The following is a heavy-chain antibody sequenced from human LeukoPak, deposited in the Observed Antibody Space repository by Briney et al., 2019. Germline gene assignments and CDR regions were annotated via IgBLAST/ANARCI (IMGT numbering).Heavy chain of an antibody. J-gene: IGHJ6*03. D-gene: IGHD3-10*01. V-gene: IGHV4-4*07. CDR1: GGSISSYY. Sequence: PSETLSLTCTVSGGSISSYYRSWIRQPAGKGLEWIGRFYTSGSTNYNPSLKSRVTMSVDTSKNQLSLKLSSVTAADTAVYYCARGRGSGSPLVRHYYYYMDVWGKGTTVTISS. CDR2: FYTSGST. CDR3: ARGRGSGSPLVRHYYYYMDV.